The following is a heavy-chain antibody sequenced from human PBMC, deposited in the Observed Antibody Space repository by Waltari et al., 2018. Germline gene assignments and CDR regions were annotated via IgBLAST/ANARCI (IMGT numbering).Heavy chain of an antibody. J-gene: IGHJ4*02. CDR2: IYHSGST. CDR3: ASIRPPPVLRFLEWPHGPFDY. D-gene: IGHD3-3*01. V-gene: IGHV4-38-2*01. Sequence: QVQLQESGPGLVKHSETLSLTCAVSGYSISSGYYWGWIRQPPGKGLGWIGSIYHSGSTYYNPSRKSRVTISVDTSKNQFSLKLSSVTAADTAVYYCASIRPPPVLRFLEWPHGPFDYWGQGTLVTVSS. CDR1: GYSISSGYY.